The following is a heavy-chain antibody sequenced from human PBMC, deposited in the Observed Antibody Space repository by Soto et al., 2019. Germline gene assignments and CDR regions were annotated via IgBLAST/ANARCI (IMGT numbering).Heavy chain of an antibody. CDR1: GFTFSSYW. CDR3: ARVLTGSWNWFDP. CDR2: INSDGSRT. V-gene: IGHV3-74*01. J-gene: IGHJ5*02. Sequence: EVQLVESGGGLVQPGESLRLSCAASGFTFSSYWMHWVRQAPGKGLVWVSRINSDGSRTHYADSVKGRFTVSRDNAKNTQYLQMNSLRAEDTAVYYCARVLTGSWNWFDPWGQGTLVTVSS. D-gene: IGHD6-13*01.